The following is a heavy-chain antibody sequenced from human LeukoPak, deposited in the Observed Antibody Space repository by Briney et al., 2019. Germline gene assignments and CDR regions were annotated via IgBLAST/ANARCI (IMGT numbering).Heavy chain of an antibody. D-gene: IGHD5-24*01. CDR2: IYYSGST. Sequence: PSETLSLTCTVSGGSISSYYWSWIRQPAGKGLEWIGYIYYSGSTNYNPSLKSRVTISVDTSKNQFSLKLSSVTAADTAVYYCARGGEMATIPDYWGQGTLVTVSS. CDR3: ARGGEMATIPDY. CDR1: GGSISSYY. J-gene: IGHJ4*02. V-gene: IGHV4-59*01.